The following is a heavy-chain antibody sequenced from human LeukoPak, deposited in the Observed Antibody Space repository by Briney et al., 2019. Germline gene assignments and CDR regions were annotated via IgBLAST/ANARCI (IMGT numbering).Heavy chain of an antibody. V-gene: IGHV1-69*01. J-gene: IGHJ4*02. D-gene: IGHD6-19*01. Sequence: SVKVSCKASGGTFSSYAISWVRQAPGQGLEWMGGIIPIFGTANYAQKFQGRVTITADESTSTAYMELSSLRSEDTAVYYCASYYSSGWDFDYWGQGTLATVSS. CDR1: GGTFSSYA. CDR2: IIPIFGTA. CDR3: ASYYSSGWDFDY.